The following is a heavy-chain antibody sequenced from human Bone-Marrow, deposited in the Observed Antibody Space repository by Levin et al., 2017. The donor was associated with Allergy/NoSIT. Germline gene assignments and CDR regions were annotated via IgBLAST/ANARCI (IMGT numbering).Heavy chain of an antibody. CDR3: AKDKSDYIWGTYRHHHYFDY. D-gene: IGHD3-16*02. J-gene: IGHJ4*02. CDR2: IGGRGGST. V-gene: IGHV3-23*01. Sequence: GGSLRLSCAASGFTFSSYAMSWVRQAPGKGLEWVSAIGGRGGSTYFADSVKGRFTISRDNSKNTLYLQMNSLRAEDTALYYCAKDKSDYIWGTYRHHHYFDYWGQGTLVTVSS. CDR1: GFTFSSYA.